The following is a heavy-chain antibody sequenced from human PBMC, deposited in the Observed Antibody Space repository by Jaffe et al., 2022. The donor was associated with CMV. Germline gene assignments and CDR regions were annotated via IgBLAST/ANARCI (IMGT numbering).Heavy chain of an antibody. V-gene: IGHV4-39*01. CDR2: IYYSGST. CDR1: GGSISSSSYY. D-gene: IGHD2-15*01. J-gene: IGHJ5*02. Sequence: QLQLQESGPGLVKPSETLSLTCTVSGGSISSSSYYWGWIRQPPGKGLEWIGSIYYSGSTYYNPSLKSRVTISVDTSKNQFSLKLSSVTAADTAVYYCARHSQIVVVVAATHETNNWFDPWGQGTLVTVSS. CDR3: ARHSQIVVVVAATHETNNWFDP.